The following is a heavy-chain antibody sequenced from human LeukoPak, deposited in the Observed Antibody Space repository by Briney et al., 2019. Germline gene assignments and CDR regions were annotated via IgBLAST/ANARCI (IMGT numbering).Heavy chain of an antibody. V-gene: IGHV3-30*02. CDR2: IRYDGSNK. D-gene: IGHD6-13*01. CDR1: GFTFSSYG. CDR3: ARAGDILSAAGGNWFDP. Sequence: GGSRRLSCAASGFTFSSYGMHWVRQAPGKGLEWVAFIRYDGSNKYYADSVKGRFTISRDNSKNTLYLQMNSLRAEDTAVYYCARAGDILSAAGGNWFDPWGQGTLVTVSS. J-gene: IGHJ5*02.